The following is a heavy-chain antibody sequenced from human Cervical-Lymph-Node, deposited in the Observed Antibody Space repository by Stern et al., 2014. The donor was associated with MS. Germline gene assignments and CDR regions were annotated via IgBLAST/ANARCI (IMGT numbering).Heavy chain of an antibody. V-gene: IGHV1-69*06. CDR3: ARSWGKTTVTTIDY. CDR1: GGTFSTYA. CDR2: IIPIFGTA. Sequence: VQLVESGAEVKKPGSSVKVSCKASGGTFSTYAISWVRQAPGQGLEWMGGIIPIFGTANYAQKFQGRVTMTTDTSTSTAYMELRSLRSDDTAVYYCARSWGKTTVTTIDYWGQGTLVTVSS. D-gene: IGHD4-17*01. J-gene: IGHJ4*02.